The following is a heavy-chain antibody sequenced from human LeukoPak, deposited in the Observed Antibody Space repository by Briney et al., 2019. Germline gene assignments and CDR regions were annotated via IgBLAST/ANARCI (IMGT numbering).Heavy chain of an antibody. CDR2: ISWNSGSI. Sequence: PGGSLRLSCAASGFTFDDYAMHWVRQAPGKGLEWVSGISWNSGSIGYADSVKGRFTISRDNAKNSLYLQMNSLRAEDMALYYCAKGGTDYYDSSGAIDYWGQGTLVTVSS. J-gene: IGHJ4*02. CDR3: AKGGTDYYDSSGAIDY. D-gene: IGHD3-22*01. CDR1: GFTFDDYA. V-gene: IGHV3-9*03.